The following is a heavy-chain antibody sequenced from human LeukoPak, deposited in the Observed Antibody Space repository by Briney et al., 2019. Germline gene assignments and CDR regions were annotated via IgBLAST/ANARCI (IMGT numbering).Heavy chain of an antibody. CDR1: GFTFSTYF. D-gene: IGHD2-21*01. Sequence: GGSLRLSCAASGFTFSTYFMHWVRQAPGKGLEWVAAIARDGSHTFYVESVKGRFTISRDNSKNTLYLQMNSLRAEDTAVYFCARERQDTILHSGAFDIWGQGTMVTVSS. CDR2: IARDGSHT. J-gene: IGHJ3*02. V-gene: IGHV3-30-3*01. CDR3: ARERQDTILHSGAFDI.